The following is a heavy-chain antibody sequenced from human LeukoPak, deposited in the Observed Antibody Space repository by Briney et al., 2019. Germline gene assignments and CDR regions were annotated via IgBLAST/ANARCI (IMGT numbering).Heavy chain of an antibody. V-gene: IGHV3-48*03. J-gene: IGHJ4*02. D-gene: IGHD2-8*01. CDR2: ISSGGNTE. Sequence: QSGGSLRLSCTASGFSLTNYEMNWVRQTPGKGLEWVSHISSGGNTEYYADSVGGRFTMARDNAKNSLFLQMNSLRAEDTAIYYCARDTVNGPFVISLDYWGQGALVTVSS. CDR3: ARDTVNGPFVISLDY. CDR1: GFSLTNYE.